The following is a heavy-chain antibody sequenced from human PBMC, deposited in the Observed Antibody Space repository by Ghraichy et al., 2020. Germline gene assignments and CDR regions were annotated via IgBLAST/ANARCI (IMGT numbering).Heavy chain of an antibody. V-gene: IGHV3-7*03. D-gene: IGHD6-13*01. J-gene: IGHJ4*02. Sequence: GGSLRLSCAASGFTFSSYWMSWVRQAPGKGLEWVANIKQDGSEKYYVDSVKGRFTISRDNAKNSLYLQMNSLRAEDTAVYYCARDWAVSAAGNQIFDYWGQGTLVTVSS. CDR3: ARDWAVSAAGNQIFDY. CDR1: GFTFSSYW. CDR2: IKQDGSEK.